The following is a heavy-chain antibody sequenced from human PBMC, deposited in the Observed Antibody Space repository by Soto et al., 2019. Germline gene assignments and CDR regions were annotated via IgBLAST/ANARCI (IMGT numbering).Heavy chain of an antibody. J-gene: IGHJ6*02. CDR1: GFTFTNYA. CDR3: TKDRRGSGGYYLYGMDV. D-gene: IGHD3-10*01. Sequence: EVQLLESGGGLVQPGGSLRLSCAASGFTFTNYAMSWVRQAPGKGLEWVSTISASGGSTYHADSVKGRFTISRDNSKNALPMQMNSLRDEDTAAYYCTKDRRGSGGYYLYGMDVWGQGTTVTVS. CDR2: ISASGGST. V-gene: IGHV3-23*01.